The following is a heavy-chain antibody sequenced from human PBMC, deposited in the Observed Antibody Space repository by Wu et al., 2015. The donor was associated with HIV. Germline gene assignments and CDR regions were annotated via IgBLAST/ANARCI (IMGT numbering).Heavy chain of an antibody. Sequence: VQLVQSGAEVKKPGTTVKISCKVSGYTFTDYNIHWVQQAPGKGLQWMGLVDPEDGETKYAENLQGRVTITADTSTDTAYMELNSLTFEDTAIYYCSRDSLGYKYGYLVYWGQGTLVTVSS. V-gene: IGHV1-69-2*01. D-gene: IGHD5-12*01. CDR2: VDPEDGET. CDR3: SRDSLGYKYGYLVY. CDR1: GYTFTDYN. J-gene: IGHJ4*02.